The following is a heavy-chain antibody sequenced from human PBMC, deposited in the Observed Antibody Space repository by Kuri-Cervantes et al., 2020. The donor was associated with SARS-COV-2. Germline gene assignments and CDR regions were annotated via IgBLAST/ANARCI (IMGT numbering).Heavy chain of an antibody. CDR3: ARESPFG. CDR2: ISGSGGST. J-gene: IGHJ4*02. V-gene: IGHV3-23*01. CDR1: GFAFSSHP. Sequence: GESLKISCEAPGFAFSSHPMSWVRQAPGKGLEWVSTISGSGGSTYYAGSVKGRFTISRDNSKNTLYLQMNSLRAEDTAVYSCARESPFGWGQGTLVTVSS. D-gene: IGHD2/OR15-2a*01.